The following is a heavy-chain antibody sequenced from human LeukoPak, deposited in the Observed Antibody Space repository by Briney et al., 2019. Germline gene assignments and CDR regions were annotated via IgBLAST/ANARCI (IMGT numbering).Heavy chain of an antibody. CDR3: ARDGGY. D-gene: IGHD4-23*01. J-gene: IGHJ4*02. V-gene: IGHV3-23*01. CDR1: GFTFSTYA. CDR2: ISGSAGTT. Sequence: GGSLRLSCATSGFTFSTYAMTWVRRAPGKGLEWVSAISGSAGTTYYADSVKGRFTISRDNSKNTLYLQMNSLRAEDTAIYYCARDGGYWGQGTLVTVSS.